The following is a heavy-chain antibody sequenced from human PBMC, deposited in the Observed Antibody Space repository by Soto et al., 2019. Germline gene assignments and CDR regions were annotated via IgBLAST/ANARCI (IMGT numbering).Heavy chain of an antibody. CDR2: ISAYNGNT. J-gene: IGHJ6*02. CDR3: ARSRTMVRGVIPRGEGNGMDV. D-gene: IGHD3-10*01. CDR1: GYTFTSYG. V-gene: IGHV1-18*01. Sequence: ASVKVSCKASGYTFTSYGISWVRQAPGQGLEWMGWISAYNGNTNYAQKFQGRVTMTRDTSTSTVYMELSSLRSEDTAVYYCARSRTMVRGVIPRGEGNGMDVWGQGTKVTVSS.